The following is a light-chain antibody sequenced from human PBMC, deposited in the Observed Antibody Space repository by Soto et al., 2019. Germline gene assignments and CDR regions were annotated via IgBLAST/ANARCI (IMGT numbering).Light chain of an antibody. J-gene: IGKJ4*01. Sequence: IQLTQSPSSLSASVGDRVTITCRASQGISSYLAWYQQKPGKAPKLLIYAASTLQSGVPSRFGGSGSGTDFTLTISSLQPEDFATYYCQQLNSYASSRTFGGGTKVEIK. CDR3: QQLNSYASSRT. CDR2: AAS. CDR1: QGISSY. V-gene: IGKV1-9*01.